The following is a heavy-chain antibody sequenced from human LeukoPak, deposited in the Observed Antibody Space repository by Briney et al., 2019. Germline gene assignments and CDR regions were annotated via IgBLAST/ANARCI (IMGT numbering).Heavy chain of an antibody. Sequence: SETLSLTCTVSGDSISSYYWSWIRQPPGKGLEWIGYIYYSGSTNYNPSLKSRVTIPVDTSKNQFSLKLSSVTAADTAVYYCATGRGYSSSWYWFDPWGQGTLVTVSS. CDR3: ATGRGYSSSWYWFDP. V-gene: IGHV4-59*01. CDR1: GDSISSYY. J-gene: IGHJ5*02. CDR2: IYYSGST. D-gene: IGHD6-13*01.